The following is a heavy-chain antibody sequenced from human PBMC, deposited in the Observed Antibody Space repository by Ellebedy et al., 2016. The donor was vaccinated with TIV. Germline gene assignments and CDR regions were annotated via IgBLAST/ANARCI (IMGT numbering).Heavy chain of an antibody. CDR2: IYYSGST. Sequence: SETLSLXXTVSGGSVSSGSYYWSWIRQPPGKGLEWIGSIYYSGSTYYNPSLKSRVTISVDTSKNQFSLKLSSVTAADTAVYYCARFGPLQGADCSGGSCYDTYYYGMDVWGQGTTVTVSS. CDR3: ARFGPLQGADCSGGSCYDTYYYGMDV. J-gene: IGHJ6*02. D-gene: IGHD2-15*01. CDR1: GGSVSSGSYY. V-gene: IGHV4-39*01.